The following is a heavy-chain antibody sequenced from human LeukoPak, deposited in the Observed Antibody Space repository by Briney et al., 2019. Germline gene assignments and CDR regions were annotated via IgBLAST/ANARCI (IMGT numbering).Heavy chain of an antibody. CDR3: ARELYYYDSSGYSNWFDP. V-gene: IGHV1-18*01. J-gene: IGHJ5*02. CDR1: GYTFTSDG. D-gene: IGHD3-22*01. CDR2: ISAYNGNT. Sequence: ASVKVSCKXSGYTFTSDGISWVRQAPGQGLEWMGRISAYNGNTNYAQKLQGRVTVTTDTSTSTAYMELRSLRSDDTAVYYCARELYYYDSSGYSNWFDPWGQGTLVTVSS.